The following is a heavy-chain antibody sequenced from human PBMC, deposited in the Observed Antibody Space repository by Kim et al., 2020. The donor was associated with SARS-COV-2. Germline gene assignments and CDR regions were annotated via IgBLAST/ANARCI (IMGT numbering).Heavy chain of an antibody. CDR2: ISYDGSNI. J-gene: IGHJ4*02. D-gene: IGHD2-15*01. CDR1: GFTFSKYA. V-gene: IGHV3-30-3*01. Sequence: GGSLRLSCVVSGFTFSKYAIHWVRQAPGKGLEWVAMISYDGSNIYYADSVKGRFTISRDTSKNTVYLQMNSLTPEDTAVYHCASWGWLCSGCPCYPVFDYWGQGTLVTVPS. CDR3: ASWGWLCSGCPCYPVFDY.